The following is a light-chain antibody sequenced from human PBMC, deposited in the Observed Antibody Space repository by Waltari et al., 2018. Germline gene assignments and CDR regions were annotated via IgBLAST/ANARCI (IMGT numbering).Light chain of an antibody. CDR3: QVWDSTSDHVV. CDR1: NIGSKG. J-gene: IGLJ2*01. Sequence: SYVLSQPPSVSVAPGQTAMITCGGNNIGSKGVHWYQQKPGPAPVLVVYDDSDRPSGIPERFSGSNSGNTATLTINRVEAGDEADYYCQVWDSTSDHVVFGGGTKLTVL. V-gene: IGLV3-21*02. CDR2: DDS.